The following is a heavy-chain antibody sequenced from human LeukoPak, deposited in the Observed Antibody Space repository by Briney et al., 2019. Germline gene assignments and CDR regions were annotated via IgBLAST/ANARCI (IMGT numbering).Heavy chain of an antibody. CDR3: AKRFTMVRGVIHYAFDI. V-gene: IGHV3-23*01. CDR2: ISGNGGST. Sequence: PGGSLRLSCAASGFTFSSYAMSWVRQAPGKGLEWVSAISGNGGSTYYADSVKGRFTISRDNSKNTLYLQMNSLRAEDTAVYYCAKRFTMVRGVIHYAFDIWGQGTMVTVSS. CDR1: GFTFSSYA. D-gene: IGHD3-10*01. J-gene: IGHJ3*02.